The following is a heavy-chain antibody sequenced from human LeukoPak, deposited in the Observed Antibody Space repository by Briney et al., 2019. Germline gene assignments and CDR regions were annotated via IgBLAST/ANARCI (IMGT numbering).Heavy chain of an antibody. CDR1: AFFFSSYS. D-gene: IGHD3-22*01. V-gene: IGHV3-48*04. Sequence: PGGSLRLSCAASAFFFSSYSMNWVRPAPGEGLEWVSSFTSSSNAIYNADSVKGRFTISRDNAKNSLYLQMNSLRAEDTAVYYCARKSGSSGYPFDYWGQGILVSVSS. CDR3: ARKSGSSGYPFDY. J-gene: IGHJ4*02. CDR2: FTSSSNAI.